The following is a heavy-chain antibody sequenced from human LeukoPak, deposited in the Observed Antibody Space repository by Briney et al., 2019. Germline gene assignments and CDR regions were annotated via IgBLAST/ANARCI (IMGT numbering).Heavy chain of an antibody. CDR2: IIPILGIA. D-gene: IGHD3-22*01. J-gene: IGHJ4*02. V-gene: IGHV1-69*10. Sequence: RPSVKVSCKSSGGTFSSYAISWVRQAPGQGLEWMGGIIPILGIANYAQKFQGRVTITADKSTSTAYMELSILRSEDTAVYYCATACCLNSGYYPNWGQGTLVTVSS. CDR3: ATACCLNSGYYPN. CDR1: GGTFSSYA.